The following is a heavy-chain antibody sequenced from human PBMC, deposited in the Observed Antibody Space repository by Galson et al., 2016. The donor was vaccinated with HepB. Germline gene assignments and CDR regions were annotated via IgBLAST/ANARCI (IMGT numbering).Heavy chain of an antibody. V-gene: IGHV3-9*01. CDR1: GFTFGDHA. D-gene: IGHD3-10*01. CDR2: ISWNSGVI. CDR3: GKDMWGVRGVIDFPLWFDS. J-gene: IGHJ5*01. Sequence: SLRLSCAASGFTFGDHAMHWVRQAPGKGLEWVSGISWNSGVIDYVDSVKGRFTISRDNAKNSLYLEMDSLRPEDTAFYYCGKDMWGVRGVIDFPLWFDSRGQGTQVTVSS.